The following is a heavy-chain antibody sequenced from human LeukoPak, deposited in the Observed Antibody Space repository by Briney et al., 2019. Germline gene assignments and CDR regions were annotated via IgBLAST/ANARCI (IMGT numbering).Heavy chain of an antibody. Sequence: SETLSLTCTVQGGSLSGAYWTWIRQPPGKGLEWIGEINHTGSTNYNPSFKSRVTMSADTPKNQFSLKLSSVTAADTAVYYCARAASSVDYSGSYSPFDYWGQGTLVTVSS. CDR1: GGSLSGAY. CDR3: ARAASSVDYSGSYSPFDY. D-gene: IGHD1-26*01. V-gene: IGHV4-34*01. CDR2: INHTGST. J-gene: IGHJ4*02.